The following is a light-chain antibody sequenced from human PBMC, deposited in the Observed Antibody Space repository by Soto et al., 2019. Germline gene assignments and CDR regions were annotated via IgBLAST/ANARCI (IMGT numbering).Light chain of an antibody. V-gene: IGLV2-14*01. Sequence: QSALTQTASVSGSPGQSITISCTGTSSDVGAYNSVSWYQQEPGKAPKLMFYEVTNRPSGVSNRFSGSKSANTASLTISGLQSEDEADYYCSSYTRSSTFVFGTGTKLTVL. CDR2: EVT. J-gene: IGLJ1*01. CDR1: SSDVGAYNS. CDR3: SSYTRSSTFV.